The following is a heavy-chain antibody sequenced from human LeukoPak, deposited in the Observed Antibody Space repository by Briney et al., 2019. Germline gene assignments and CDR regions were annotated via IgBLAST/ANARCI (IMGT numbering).Heavy chain of an antibody. CDR1: GASISTYY. CDR2: IYYSGST. D-gene: IGHD3-22*01. CDR3: ARGPHYYDSSGYYFGGYY. V-gene: IGHV4-59*01. J-gene: IGHJ4*02. Sequence: PSETLSLTCTVSGASISTYYWSWIRQPPGKGLEWIGYIYYSGSTNYNPSLKSRVTISVDTSKNQFSLRLSSVTAADTAVYYCARGPHYYDSSGYYFGGYYWGQGTLVPVSS.